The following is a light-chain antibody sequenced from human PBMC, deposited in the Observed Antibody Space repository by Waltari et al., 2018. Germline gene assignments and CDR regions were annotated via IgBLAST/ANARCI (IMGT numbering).Light chain of an antibody. CDR2: VNSDGSH. Sequence: QLVLTQSPSASASLGASVNLTCTLSSGHSSNVLAWLPRQPEKGPRYLMKVNSDGSHSKGDKIPVRFSGSSSGTEHYLTISSLQSEDEADYYCQTGGHGTWVFGGGTKLTVL. CDR3: QTGGHGTWV. CDR1: SGHSSNV. J-gene: IGLJ3*02. V-gene: IGLV4-69*01.